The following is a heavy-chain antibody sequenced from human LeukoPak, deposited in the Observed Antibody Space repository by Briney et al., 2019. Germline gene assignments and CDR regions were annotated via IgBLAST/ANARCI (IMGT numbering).Heavy chain of an antibody. CDR1: GYTFTSYA. D-gene: IGHD2-8*01. V-gene: IGHV1-3*01. Sequence: ASVKVSCTASGYTFTSYAMHWVRQAPGQRLEWMGWINAGNGNTKYSQKFQGRVTITRDTSADTAYMELSSLRSEDTAVYYCARLKYCTNGVCYAGFDYWGQGTLVTVSS. J-gene: IGHJ4*02. CDR2: INAGNGNT. CDR3: ARLKYCTNGVCYAGFDY.